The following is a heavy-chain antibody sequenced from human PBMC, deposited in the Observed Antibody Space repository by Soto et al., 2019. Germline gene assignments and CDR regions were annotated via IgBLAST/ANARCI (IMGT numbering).Heavy chain of an antibody. CDR3: ARYYYDSSGYYLNCFDY. Sequence: GESLKISCKGSGYSFTSYWISWVRQMPGKGLEWMGRIDPSDSYTNYSPSFQGHVTISADKSISTAYLQWSSLKASDTAMYYCARYYYDSSGYYLNCFDYWGQGTPVTVSS. V-gene: IGHV5-10-1*01. CDR2: IDPSDSYT. CDR1: GYSFTSYW. J-gene: IGHJ4*02. D-gene: IGHD3-22*01.